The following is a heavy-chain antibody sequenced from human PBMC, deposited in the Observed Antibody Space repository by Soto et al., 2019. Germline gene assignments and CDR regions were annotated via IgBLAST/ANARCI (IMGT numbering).Heavy chain of an antibody. CDR2: INPSGGST. CDR1: GYTFTSYY. CDR3: ARASSTGIVVAGTSELDQAGTFDY. D-gene: IGHD6-19*01. V-gene: IGHV1-46*03. Sequence: ASVKVSCKASGYTFTSYYMHWVRQAPGQGLERMGIINPSGGSTSYAQKFQGRVTMTRDTSTSTVYMELSSLRSEDTAVYYCARASSTGIVVAGTSELDQAGTFDYWGQGTLLTIS. J-gene: IGHJ4*02.